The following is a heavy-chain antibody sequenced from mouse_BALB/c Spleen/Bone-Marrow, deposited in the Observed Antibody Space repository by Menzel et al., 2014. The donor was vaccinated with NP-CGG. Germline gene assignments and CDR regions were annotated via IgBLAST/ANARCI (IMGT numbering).Heavy chain of an antibody. V-gene: IGHV1-4*01. CDR3: SRSAVAHAMDS. D-gene: IGHD3-1*01. Sequence: QVQLQQSGAELARPGASVKMSCKASGYTFTSYTMHWVKQRPGQGLEWIGYITPNSDHTNYNQKFKDRATLTADKSSSTTYMQLSSLTSEDSAIYYCSRSAVAHAMDSWGQGTSVTVSS. CDR2: ITPNSDHT. CDR1: GYTFTSYT. J-gene: IGHJ4*01.